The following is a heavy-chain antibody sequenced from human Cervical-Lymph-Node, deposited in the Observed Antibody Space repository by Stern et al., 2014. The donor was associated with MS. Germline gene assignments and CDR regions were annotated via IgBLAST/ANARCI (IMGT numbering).Heavy chain of an antibody. D-gene: IGHD3-16*01. CDR2: ISYIGST. CDR1: GASISTVGYY. V-gene: IGHV4-31*03. CDR3: ARSDRLWGSFDY. J-gene: IGHJ4*02. Sequence: QVQLQESGPGLVQPSQTLSLTCTVSGASISTVGYYWSWIRQHPGKGLEWIAYISYIGSTYYNPSLKSRVSISADTSKNQFSLNLTSVTAADTALYYCARSDRLWGSFDYWGQGTLVAVSS.